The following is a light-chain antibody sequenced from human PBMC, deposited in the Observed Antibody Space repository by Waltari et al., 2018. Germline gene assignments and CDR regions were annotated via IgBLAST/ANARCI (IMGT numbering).Light chain of an antibody. CDR2: DVS. J-gene: IGLJ1*01. Sequence: QSALTQPRSVSGSPGQSVTISCTGTSSDVGGYNYVSWYQQHPGKAPKLMIYDVSKRAAGGPDRFSGSKSGNTASLTISGRQAEDEADYYCCSYAGSYTFYVVGTGTKVTVL. CDR1: SSDVGGYNY. CDR3: CSYAGSYTFYV. V-gene: IGLV2-11*01.